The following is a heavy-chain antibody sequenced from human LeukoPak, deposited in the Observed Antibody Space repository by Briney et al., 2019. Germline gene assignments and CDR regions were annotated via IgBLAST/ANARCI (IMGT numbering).Heavy chain of an antibody. V-gene: IGHV3-7*01. J-gene: IGHJ4*02. CDR1: GFTFSSYA. D-gene: IGHD4-17*01. Sequence: GGSLRLSCAASGFTFSSYAMSWVRQAPGKGLEWVANIKQDGSEKYYVDSVKGRFTISRDNAKNSLYLQMNSLRAEDTAVYYCAREHDYGDYSPDYWGQGTLVTVSS. CDR3: AREHDYGDYSPDY. CDR2: IKQDGSEK.